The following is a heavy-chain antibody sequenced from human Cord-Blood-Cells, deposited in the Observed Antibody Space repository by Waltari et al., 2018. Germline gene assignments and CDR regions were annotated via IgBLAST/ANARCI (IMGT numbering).Heavy chain of an antibody. Sequence: QVQLVQSGAEVKKTGSSVKVSCKASGGTFSSYAISWVRQAPGQGLEWMGGIIPIFGTANYAKKFQGRITITAYESTSTAYMELSSLRSEDTAVYYCARPRRGYSSSSGRAFDIWGQGTMVTVSS. V-gene: IGHV1-69*01. D-gene: IGHD6-6*01. CDR3: ARPRRGYSSSSGRAFDI. CDR1: GGTFSSYA. J-gene: IGHJ3*02. CDR2: IIPIFGTA.